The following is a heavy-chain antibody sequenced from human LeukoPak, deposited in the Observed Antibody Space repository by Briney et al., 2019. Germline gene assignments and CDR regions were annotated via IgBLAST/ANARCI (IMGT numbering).Heavy chain of an antibody. CDR3: AKGREVSSYGPESMDV. CDR1: GFTFSDSW. D-gene: IGHD5-18*01. V-gene: IGHV3-7*01. Sequence: GGSLRLSCAASGFTFSDSWMSWVRQAPGKGLEWVANMNQDGSAKGYVDSVKGRFTISRDNSKNTLYLQMNSLRAEDTAVYYCAKGREVSSYGPESMDVWGQGTTVTVSS. CDR2: MNQDGSAK. J-gene: IGHJ6*02.